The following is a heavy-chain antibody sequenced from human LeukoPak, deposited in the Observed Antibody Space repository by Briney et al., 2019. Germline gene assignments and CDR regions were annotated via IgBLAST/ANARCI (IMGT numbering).Heavy chain of an antibody. J-gene: IGHJ4*02. V-gene: IGHV3-23*01. Sequence: PGGSLRLSCAASGFTFNHYAMNWVRQAPGKGLEWVSSISGSGINTYYADSVKGRFTISRGNSKNTLYLQMNSLRAEDTAVYYCAKDERGYYKSFDYWGQGTLVTVSS. D-gene: IGHD3-3*01. CDR2: ISGSGINT. CDR3: AKDERGYYKSFDY. CDR1: GFTFNHYA.